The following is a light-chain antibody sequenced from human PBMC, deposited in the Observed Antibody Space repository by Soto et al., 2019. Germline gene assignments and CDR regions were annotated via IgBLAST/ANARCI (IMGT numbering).Light chain of an antibody. V-gene: IGKV3-15*01. CDR3: QQYNNWPQT. CDR2: GAS. CDR1: QSVSSG. Sequence: EMVMTQSPATLSVSPGERATLSCRASQSVSSGLAWYQQKPGQAPRLLIYGASTRATGIPARFSGSGSGTEFTLTISSLQSEDFAEYHCQQYNNWPQTFGQGTKVDI. J-gene: IGKJ1*01.